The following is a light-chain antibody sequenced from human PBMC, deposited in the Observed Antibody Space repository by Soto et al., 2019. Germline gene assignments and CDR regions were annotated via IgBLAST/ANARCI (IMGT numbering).Light chain of an antibody. CDR2: DVT. Sequence: QSALTQPRSVSGSPGQSVTISCTGTSSDVGGYNYVSWYQQHPGKAPKRMSYDVTTRPSGVPDRFSGSKSGNTASLTISGLQAEDEADYYCSSHAGSSVVFGTGTKVTVL. V-gene: IGLV2-11*01. CDR1: SSDVGGYNY. J-gene: IGLJ1*01. CDR3: SSHAGSSVV.